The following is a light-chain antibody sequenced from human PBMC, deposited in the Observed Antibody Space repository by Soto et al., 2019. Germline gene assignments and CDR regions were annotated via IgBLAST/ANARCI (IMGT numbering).Light chain of an antibody. CDR2: ANN. J-gene: IGLJ1*01. CDR3: GTYDSSLRDGV. Sequence: QSVLTQPPSVSAAPGQKVTISCSGSSSNIENYYVSWYQQLPGTAPKLLIYANNKRPSGIPDRFSGSKSGTSATLDITGLQTGDEADYYCGTYDSSLRDGVFGTGTKVTVL. V-gene: IGLV1-51*01. CDR1: SSNIENYY.